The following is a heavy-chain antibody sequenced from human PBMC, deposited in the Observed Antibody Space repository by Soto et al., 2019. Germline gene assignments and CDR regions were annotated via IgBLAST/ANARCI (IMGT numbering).Heavy chain of an antibody. CDR1: GGSISSSSYY. J-gene: IGHJ6*02. V-gene: IGHV4-39*01. D-gene: IGHD3-3*01. CDR3: ARAIFGYGMDV. Sequence: ETLSLTCTVSGGSISSSSYYWGWIRQPPGKGLEWIGSIHYSGSTYYNPSLKSRVTISVDTSKNQFSLKLSSVTAADTAVYYCARAIFGYGMDVWGQGTTVTVSS. CDR2: IHYSGST.